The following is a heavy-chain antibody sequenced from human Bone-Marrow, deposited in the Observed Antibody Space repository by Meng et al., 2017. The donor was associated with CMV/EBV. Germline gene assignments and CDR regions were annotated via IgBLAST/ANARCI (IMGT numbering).Heavy chain of an antibody. V-gene: IGHV3-9*01. Sequence: SLKISCTASGFTFDYHALRWVRQAAGKGLEWVAGISWNSVSIGYADSVKGRFTISRDDAKSSLYLQMNNLRREDTALYFCAELQGSKDYWGQGAVVTVSS. J-gene: IGHJ4*02. CDR1: GFTFDYHA. CDR2: ISWNSVSI. CDR3: AELQGSKDY.